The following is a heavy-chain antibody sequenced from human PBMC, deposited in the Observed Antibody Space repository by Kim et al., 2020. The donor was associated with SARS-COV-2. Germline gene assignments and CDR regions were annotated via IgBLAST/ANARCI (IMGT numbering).Heavy chain of an antibody. J-gene: IGHJ4*02. CDR3: ARGDRGTVEGSSWFDY. Sequence: GESLKISCKGSGYSFTSYWISWVRQMPGKGLEWMGRIDPSDSYTNYSPSFQGHVTISADKSISTAYLQWSSLKASDTAMYYCARGDRGTVEGSSWFDYWGQGTLVTVSS. D-gene: IGHD6-13*01. V-gene: IGHV5-10-1*01. CDR1: GYSFTSYW. CDR2: IDPSDSYT.